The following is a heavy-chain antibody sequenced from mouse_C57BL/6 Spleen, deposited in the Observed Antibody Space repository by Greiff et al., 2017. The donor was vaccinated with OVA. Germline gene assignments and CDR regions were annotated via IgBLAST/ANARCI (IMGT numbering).Heavy chain of an antibody. Sequence: QVQLQQPGAELVRPGTSVKLSCKASGYTFTSYWMHWVKQRPGQGLEWIGVIDPSDSYTNYNQKFKGKATLTVDTSSSTAYMQLSSLTSEDSAVYYCARMANYYGSRGYWGQGTTLTVSS. J-gene: IGHJ2*01. CDR2: IDPSDSYT. CDR1: GYTFTSYW. CDR3: ARMANYYGSRGY. V-gene: IGHV1-59*01. D-gene: IGHD1-1*01.